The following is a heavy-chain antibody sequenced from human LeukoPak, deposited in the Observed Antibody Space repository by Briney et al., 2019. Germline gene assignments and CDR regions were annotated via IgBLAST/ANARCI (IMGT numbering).Heavy chain of an antibody. Sequence: SSVKVSCKASGGTFSSYAISWVRQAPGQGLEWMGGIIPIFGTANYAQKFQGRVTITTDESTSTAYMELSSLRSEDTAVYYCARDGAYYDYVWGTYRPYYFDYWGQGTLVTVSS. CDR3: ARDGAYYDYVWGTYRPYYFDY. J-gene: IGHJ4*02. D-gene: IGHD3-16*02. V-gene: IGHV1-69*05. CDR2: IIPIFGTA. CDR1: GGTFSSYA.